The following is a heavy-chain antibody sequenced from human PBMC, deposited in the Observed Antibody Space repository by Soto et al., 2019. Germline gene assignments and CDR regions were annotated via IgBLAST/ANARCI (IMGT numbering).Heavy chain of an antibody. Sequence: SLRLSCAASGFTFDDYAMHWVRQVPGKGLEWVSGINWNSGSIGYGDSVKGRFAISRDNAKNSLHLQMNSLSAEDTAFYYCVKDESINWYSGHFRHWGQGTLITVSS. D-gene: IGHD6-13*01. CDR3: VKDESINWYSGHFRH. CDR2: INWNSGSI. J-gene: IGHJ1*01. V-gene: IGHV3-9*01. CDR1: GFTFDDYA.